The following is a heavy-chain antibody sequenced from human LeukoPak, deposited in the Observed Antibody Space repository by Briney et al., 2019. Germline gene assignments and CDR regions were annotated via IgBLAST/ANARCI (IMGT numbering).Heavy chain of an antibody. D-gene: IGHD3-10*01. Sequence: GGSLRLSCAASGFTLRVNYMTWVRQAPGKGLEWVSVIYANGSTYYPDSVKGRFTISRDNAKNTLYLQMNSLRAEDTAVYYCARDRTWFGESGAFDIWGQGTMVTVSS. CDR3: ARDRTWFGESGAFDI. J-gene: IGHJ3*02. CDR2: IYANGST. V-gene: IGHV3-53*01. CDR1: GFTLRVNY.